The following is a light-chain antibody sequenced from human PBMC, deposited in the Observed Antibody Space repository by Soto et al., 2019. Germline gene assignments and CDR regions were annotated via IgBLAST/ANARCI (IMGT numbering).Light chain of an antibody. J-gene: IGKJ1*01. CDR1: QSINKW. Sequence: DIPMTQSPSTLSASLGDTATITCRASQSINKWLAWYQQKPGKAPTLPIYEASILLNGVPSRFSGTESGTEFTLTISSLRQDDISTYYCQQYYDYSAWTYGQGTKVEIK. CDR3: QQYYDYSAWT. CDR2: EAS. V-gene: IGKV1-5*03.